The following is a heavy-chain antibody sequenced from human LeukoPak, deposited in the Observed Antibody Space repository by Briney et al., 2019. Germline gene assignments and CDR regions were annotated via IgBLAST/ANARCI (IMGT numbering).Heavy chain of an antibody. V-gene: IGHV3-66*01. J-gene: IGHJ4*02. CDR3: ASSLEGNFWSGYHF. CDR2: IYSGGST. Sequence: SGGSLRLSCAASGITVRSNYMSWVRQAPGKGLEWVSVIYSGGSTYYAVSVKGRFTISRDNSKNTLYLQMNSLRAEDTAVYYCASSLEGNFWSGYHFWGQGTLVTVSS. D-gene: IGHD3-3*01. CDR1: GITVRSNY.